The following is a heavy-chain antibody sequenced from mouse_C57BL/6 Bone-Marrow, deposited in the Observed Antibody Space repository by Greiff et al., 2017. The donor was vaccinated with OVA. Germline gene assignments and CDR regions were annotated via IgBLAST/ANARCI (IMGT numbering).Heavy chain of an antibody. CDR3: TTLYYGSSYGFDY. J-gene: IGHJ2*01. Sequence: VQLQQSGAELVRPGASVKLSCTASGFNIKDDYMHWVKQRPEQGLEWIGWIDPENGDTEYASKFQGKATITADPSYTTASLQLSSLTSEDAADDYYTTLYYGSSYGFDYGGQGTTLTVSA. CDR2: IDPENGDT. V-gene: IGHV14-4*01. CDR1: GFNIKDDY. D-gene: IGHD1-1*01.